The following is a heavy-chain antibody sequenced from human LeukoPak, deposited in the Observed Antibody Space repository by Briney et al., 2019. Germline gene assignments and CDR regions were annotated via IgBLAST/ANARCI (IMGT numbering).Heavy chain of an antibody. V-gene: IGHV1-69*05. D-gene: IGHD3-3*01. CDR1: GGTFSSYA. J-gene: IGHJ5*02. Sequence: VASVKVSCKASGGTFSSYAISWVRQAPGQGLEWMGRIIPIFGTANYAQKFQGRVTITTDESTSTAYMELSSLRSEDTAVYYCARGDRYCDFWSGPDWFDPWGQGTLVTVSS. CDR3: ARGDRYCDFWSGPDWFDP. CDR2: IIPIFGTA.